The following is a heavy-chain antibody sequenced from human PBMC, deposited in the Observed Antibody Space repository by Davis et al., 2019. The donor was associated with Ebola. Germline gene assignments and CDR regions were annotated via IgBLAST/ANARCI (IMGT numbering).Heavy chain of an antibody. Sequence: GGSLRLSCEASGFIFSTYSMNWVRQAPGKGLEWVSYISTSSRTIYYADSVKGRFTVSRDNAKNSVFLQMNSLRGEDAAVYYCARGGRWYDIMTEASLMDVWGKGTTVAVSS. D-gene: IGHD3-9*01. CDR2: ISTSSRTI. J-gene: IGHJ6*04. CDR1: GFIFSTYS. CDR3: ARGGRWYDIMTEASLMDV. V-gene: IGHV3-48*01.